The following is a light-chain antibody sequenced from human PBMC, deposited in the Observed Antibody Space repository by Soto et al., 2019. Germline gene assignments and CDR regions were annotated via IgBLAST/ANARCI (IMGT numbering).Light chain of an antibody. J-gene: IGKJ1*01. CDR2: KAS. V-gene: IGKV1-5*03. CDR1: QSISSL. Sequence: DIQMTQSPSTLSASVGDRVTITCRASQSISSLLAWYQQKPGKAPKLLIYKASSLESGVPSRFSGSGYGTDFTLTISSLQPDDFATYYCQQYNSYSWTFGQGTKVEIK. CDR3: QQYNSYSWT.